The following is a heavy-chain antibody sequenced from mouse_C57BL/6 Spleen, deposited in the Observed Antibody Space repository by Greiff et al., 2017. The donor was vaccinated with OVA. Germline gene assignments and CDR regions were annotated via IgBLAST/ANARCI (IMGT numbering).Heavy chain of an antibody. V-gene: IGHV2-2*01. CDR2: IWSGGST. CDR3: ARKNEYNYGYYAMDY. D-gene: IGHD1-1*01. J-gene: IGHJ4*01. Sequence: QVQLKESGPGLVQPSQSLSITCTVSGFSLTSYGVHWVRQSPGKGLEWLGVIWSGGSTDYNAAFISRLSISKDNSKSQVFFKMNSLQADDTAIYYCARKNEYNYGYYAMDYWGQGTSVTVSS. CDR1: GFSLTSYG.